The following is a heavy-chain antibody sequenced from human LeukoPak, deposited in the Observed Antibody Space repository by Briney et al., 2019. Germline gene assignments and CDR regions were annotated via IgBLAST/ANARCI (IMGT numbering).Heavy chain of an antibody. J-gene: IGHJ4*02. Sequence: ASVKVSCKASGYTFTSYGISWVRQAPGQGLEWMGWISAYNGNTNYAQKFQGRVTMTRNTSISTAYMELSSLRSEDTAVYYCARGPPRRYCSGGSCLPGYWGQGTLVTVSS. V-gene: IGHV1-18*01. CDR3: ARGPPRRYCSGGSCLPGY. D-gene: IGHD2-15*01. CDR2: ISAYNGNT. CDR1: GYTFTSYG.